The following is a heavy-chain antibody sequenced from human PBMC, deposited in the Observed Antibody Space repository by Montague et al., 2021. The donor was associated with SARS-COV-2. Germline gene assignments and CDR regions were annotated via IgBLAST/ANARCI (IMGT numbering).Heavy chain of an antibody. D-gene: IGHD3-22*01. CDR1: GYSISSGYF. Sequence: SETLSLTCSVSGYSISSGYFWGWIRQPPGKGLEWIGAIYHGGFTHYNPSLKSRVSMSVDTSKNRVSLRLSSLTAADTAVYYCARGGYYDNTGYYSDYYYNMDVWGQGTTVTVSS. J-gene: IGHJ6*02. CDR3: ARGGYYDNTGYYSDYYYNMDV. V-gene: IGHV4-38-2*02. CDR2: IYHGGFT.